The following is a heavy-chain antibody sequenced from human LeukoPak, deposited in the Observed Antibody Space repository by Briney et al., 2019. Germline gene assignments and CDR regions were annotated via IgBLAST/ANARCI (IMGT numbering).Heavy chain of an antibody. CDR1: GFTFSSYW. Sequence: AGGSLRLSCAASGFTFSSYWMHWVRQAPGKGLVWVSRINSDGSSTSYADSAKGRFTTSRDNAKNTLYLQMNSLRAEDTAVYYCARGRLLPYYFDYWGQGTLVTVSS. CDR3: ARGRLLPYYFDY. D-gene: IGHD2-21*01. J-gene: IGHJ4*02. CDR2: INSDGSST. V-gene: IGHV3-74*01.